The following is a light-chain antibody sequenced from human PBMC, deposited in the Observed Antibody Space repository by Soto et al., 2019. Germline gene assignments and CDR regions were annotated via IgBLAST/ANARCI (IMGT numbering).Light chain of an antibody. V-gene: IGLV2-14*01. CDR2: ELS. J-gene: IGLJ1*01. Sequence: QSALTQPASVSGSPGQSITITCTGTSSYIRGYNYVSWYQQHPGKAPKLMIYELSNRPSGVSNRFSGSKSGNTASLTISGLQADDEGDYYCSSYISSSTYVFGTGTKVTVL. CDR3: SSYISSSTYV. CDR1: SSYIRGYNY.